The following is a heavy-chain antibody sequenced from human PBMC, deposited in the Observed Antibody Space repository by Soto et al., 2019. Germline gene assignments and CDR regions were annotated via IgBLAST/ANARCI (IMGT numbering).Heavy chain of an antibody. CDR2: ISAHNGNT. V-gene: IGHV1-18*01. CDR1: GYTFTSYG. Sequence: QVHLVQSGAEVKKPGASVKVSCKASGYTFTSYGITWVRQAPGQGLEWMGWISAHNGNTVYAQKLQGRVIVTRDTSTRTAYMKLRVLRSDATAVYYCARGRYGDYWGQGALVTVSS. CDR3: ARGRYGDY. D-gene: IGHD1-1*01. J-gene: IGHJ4*02.